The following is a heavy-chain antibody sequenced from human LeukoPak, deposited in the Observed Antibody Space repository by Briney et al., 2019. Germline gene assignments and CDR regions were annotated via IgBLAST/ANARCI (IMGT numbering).Heavy chain of an antibody. Sequence: GGSLRLSCAASGFTFSSYWMSWVRQAPGKGLEWVANIKQDGSEKYYVDSVKGRFTISRDNAKNSLYLQMNSLRAEDTAVYYCARDLRFLGWLFKADYYMDVWGKGTTVTVSS. CDR1: GFTFSSYW. D-gene: IGHD3-3*01. V-gene: IGHV3-7*01. CDR2: IKQDGSEK. J-gene: IGHJ6*03. CDR3: ARDLRFLGWLFKADYYMDV.